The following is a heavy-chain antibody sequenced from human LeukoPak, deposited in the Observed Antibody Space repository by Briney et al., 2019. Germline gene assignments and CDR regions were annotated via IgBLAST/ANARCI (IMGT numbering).Heavy chain of an antibody. CDR1: GFTFSSYC. CDR3: ARDRDSGTYRGAFDY. CDR2: ISSSSSTSTI. J-gene: IGHJ4*02. Sequence: GGSLRLSCEASGFTFSSYCMNWVRQAPGKGLEWVSYISSSSSTSTISYAASVKGRFTISRDNAKNSLYLQMNSLRAEDTAVYYCARDRDSGTYRGAFDYWGQGTLVTVSS. V-gene: IGHV3-48*01. D-gene: IGHD1-26*01.